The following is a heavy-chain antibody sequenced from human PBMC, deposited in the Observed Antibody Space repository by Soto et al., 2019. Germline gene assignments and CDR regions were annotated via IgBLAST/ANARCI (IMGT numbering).Heavy chain of an antibody. Sequence: GGSLRLSCAASGFTFSSYGMHWVRQAPGKGLEWVAVIWYDGSNKYYADSVKGRFTISRDNSKNTLYLQMNSLRAEDTAVYYCAGQRKYDWFDPWGQGTLVTVAS. CDR2: IWYDGSNK. CDR1: GFTFSSYG. V-gene: IGHV3-33*01. CDR3: AGQRKYDWFDP. D-gene: IGHD3-3*01. J-gene: IGHJ5*02.